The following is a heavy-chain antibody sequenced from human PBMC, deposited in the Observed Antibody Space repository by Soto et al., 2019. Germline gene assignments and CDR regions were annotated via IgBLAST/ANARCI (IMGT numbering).Heavy chain of an antibody. CDR1: GFTFSSYA. J-gene: IGHJ4*02. CDR3: AKDRYACSGGSCYYDH. Sequence: GGSLRLSCAASGFTFSSYAMSWVRQAPGKGLEWVSAISGSGGSTYYADSVKGRFTISRDNSKNTLYLQMNSLRAEDTAVYYCAKDRYACSGGSCYYDHWGQGTLFTVS. D-gene: IGHD2-15*01. CDR2: ISGSGGST. V-gene: IGHV3-23*01.